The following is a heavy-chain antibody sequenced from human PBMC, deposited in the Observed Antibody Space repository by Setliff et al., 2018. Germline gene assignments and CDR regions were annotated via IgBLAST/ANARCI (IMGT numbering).Heavy chain of an antibody. J-gene: IGHJ2*01. V-gene: IGHV4-4*07. CDR2: IYSDENT. CDR3: TRNFLGWLARF. Sequence: SETLSLTCSASGGSINEYYWSWFRQPAGKGLEWIGRIYSDENTDYNPSLKSRVTMSADTSKNQFSLKLKSVTAADTAVYYCTRNFLGWLARFWGRGTLVTVSS. D-gene: IGHD6-19*01. CDR1: GGSINEYY.